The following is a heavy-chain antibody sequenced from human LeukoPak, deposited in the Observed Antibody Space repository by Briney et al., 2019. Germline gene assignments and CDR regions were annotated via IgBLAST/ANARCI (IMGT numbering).Heavy chain of an antibody. CDR3: ARGTSSSSVYYYMDV. CDR2: IYTSGST. Sequence: SQTLSLTCTVSGGSISSVTYYWRWIRQPAGKGLEWIGRIYTSGSTNYNPSLKSRVTISLDTSKNQFSLRLTSVTAADTAVYYCARGTSSSSVYYYMDVWGKGTTVTVSS. D-gene: IGHD6-6*01. J-gene: IGHJ6*03. V-gene: IGHV4-61*02. CDR1: GGSISSVTYY.